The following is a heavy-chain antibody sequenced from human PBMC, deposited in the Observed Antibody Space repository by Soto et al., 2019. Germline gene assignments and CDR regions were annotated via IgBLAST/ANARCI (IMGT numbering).Heavy chain of an antibody. CDR1: GGSISSGGYY. V-gene: IGHV4-31*03. CDR3: ARDHIAAAGSLYYYYGMDV. CDR2: IYYSGST. D-gene: IGHD6-13*01. J-gene: IGHJ6*02. Sequence: QVQLQESGPGLVKPSQTLSLTCTVSGGSISSGGYYWSWIRQHPGKGLEWIGYIYYSGSTYYNPSXXSRVTVSVDTXXNXFXXKLSSVTAAVTAVYYCARDHIAAAGSLYYYYGMDVWGQGTTVTVSS.